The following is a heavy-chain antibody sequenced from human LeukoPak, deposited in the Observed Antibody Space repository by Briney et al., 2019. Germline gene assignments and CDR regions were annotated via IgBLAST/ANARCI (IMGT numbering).Heavy chain of an antibody. CDR1: GFTFSTYG. Sequence: GGSLRLSCAASGFTFSTYGMHWVRQAPGKGLEWVAVIWYDGSNKYYADSVKGRFTISRDNSKNTLSLQMNSLRAEDTAVYYCARAVGSFDIWGQGTMVTVSS. V-gene: IGHV3-33*01. J-gene: IGHJ3*02. CDR2: IWYDGSNK. CDR3: ARAVGSFDI. D-gene: IGHD3-10*01.